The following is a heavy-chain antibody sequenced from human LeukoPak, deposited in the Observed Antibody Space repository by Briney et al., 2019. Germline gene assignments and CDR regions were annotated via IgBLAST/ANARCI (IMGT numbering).Heavy chain of an antibody. CDR1: GASISGYW. Sequence: SETLSLTCAVSGASISGYWWSWIRQPAGKGLEWIGRMYTDGDTNYNPALKSRVTVSVDTSKNLFSLKLISVTAADTAVYYCARAAAWCGGTCPVVSGGQGTVISVS. J-gene: IGHJ4*02. CDR2: MYTDGDT. CDR3: ARAAAWCGGTCPVVS. D-gene: IGHD2-15*01. V-gene: IGHV4-4*07.